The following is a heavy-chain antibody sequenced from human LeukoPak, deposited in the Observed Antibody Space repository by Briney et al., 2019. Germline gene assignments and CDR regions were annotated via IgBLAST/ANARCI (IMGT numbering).Heavy chain of an antibody. Sequence: SETLSLTCPVSGGSISSYYWSWIRPPPGKGLEWIGDLYYSGSTNYNPSLKSRVTISVDTSKNQFSLTLSSVTAADTAVYYSARLASGSYGPLTPFDYWGQGTLVTVSS. CDR3: ARLASGSYGPLTPFDY. CDR2: LYYSGST. J-gene: IGHJ4*02. D-gene: IGHD1-26*01. CDR1: GGSISSYY. V-gene: IGHV4-59*08.